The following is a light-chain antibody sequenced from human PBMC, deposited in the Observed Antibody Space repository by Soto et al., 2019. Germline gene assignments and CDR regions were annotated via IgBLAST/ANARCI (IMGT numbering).Light chain of an antibody. V-gene: IGLV2-11*01. CDR1: SSDVGGYNY. CDR3: CSYAGRYIYV. CDR2: DVN. Sequence: QPRYACGSPGDAVAIACTGTSSDVGGYNYVSWYQQHPGKAPKVMIYDVNKRPSGVPDRFSGSKSGNTASLTISGLQSEDEADYYCCSYAGRYIYVFGTGTKVTVL. J-gene: IGLJ1*01.